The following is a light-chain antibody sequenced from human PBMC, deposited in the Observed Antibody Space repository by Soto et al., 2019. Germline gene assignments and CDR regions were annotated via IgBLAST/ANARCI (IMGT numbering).Light chain of an antibody. CDR2: TAF. CDR3: LQTYSTPGT. Sequence: DIQMTQSPSSLSASVGDRVTITCRASQSISGYLNWYQQKPGRAPNLLIYTAFSLQSGVPSRFSDSASGTDFTLTISSLQPEDFATYYCLQTYSTPGTFGQGTKVDIK. CDR1: QSISGY. J-gene: IGKJ2*02. V-gene: IGKV1-39*01.